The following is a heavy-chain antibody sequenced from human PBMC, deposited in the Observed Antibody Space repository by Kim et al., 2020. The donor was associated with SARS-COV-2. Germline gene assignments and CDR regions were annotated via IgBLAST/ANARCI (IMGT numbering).Heavy chain of an antibody. D-gene: IGHD6-19*01. CDR2: INHSGST. CDR1: GGSFSGYY. Sequence: SETLSLTCAVYGGSFSGYYWSWIRQPPGKGLEWIGEINHSGSTNYNPSLKSRVTISVDTSKNQFSLKLSSVTAADTAVYYCARGQWLVVFDYYYYGMDVWGQGTTVTVSS. V-gene: IGHV4-34*01. J-gene: IGHJ6*02. CDR3: ARGQWLVVFDYYYYGMDV.